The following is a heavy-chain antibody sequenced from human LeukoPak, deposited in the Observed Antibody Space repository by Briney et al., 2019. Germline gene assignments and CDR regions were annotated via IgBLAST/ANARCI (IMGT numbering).Heavy chain of an antibody. CDR3: ARALRPFYYYDSSVYYYRGPRYFDY. V-gene: IGHV4-34*01. J-gene: IGHJ4*02. D-gene: IGHD3-22*01. Sequence: SETLSLTCAVYGGSFSGYYWSWIRQPPGRGLEWIGEINHSGSTNYNPSLKSRVTISVDTSKNQFSLKLSSVTAADTAVYYCARALRPFYYYDSSVYYYRGPRYFDYGGKEPLVTVSS. CDR2: INHSGST. CDR1: GGSFSGYY.